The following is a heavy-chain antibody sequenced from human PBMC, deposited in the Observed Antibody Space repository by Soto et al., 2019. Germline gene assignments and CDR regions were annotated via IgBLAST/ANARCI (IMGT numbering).Heavy chain of an antibody. J-gene: IGHJ4*02. D-gene: IGHD6-19*01. V-gene: IGHV3-23*01. CDR2: ISGSGGST. Sequence: EVQLLESGGGLVQPGGSLRLSCAAPGFTFSNYAMNWVRQAPGEGLEWVSVISGSGGSTYYADSVKGRFTISRDNSKNTLYLQMNSLRGVDTAVYYCARRSSGWYFDYWGQGTLVTVSS. CDR1: GFTFSNYA. CDR3: ARRSSGWYFDY.